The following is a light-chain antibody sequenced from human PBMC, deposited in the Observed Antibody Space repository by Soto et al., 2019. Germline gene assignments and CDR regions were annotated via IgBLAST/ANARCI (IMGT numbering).Light chain of an antibody. Sequence: QSVLTQPPSASGTPGQRVTISCSGSSSNIGSENVNWYQQVPGTAPKLLIYANNQRPSGVPDRFSVSKSGTSASLAIGGLQSEDEADYYCAACDDSLKGGVFGGGTQLTVL. CDR2: ANN. J-gene: IGLJ3*02. CDR1: SSNIGSEN. V-gene: IGLV1-44*01. CDR3: AACDDSLKGGV.